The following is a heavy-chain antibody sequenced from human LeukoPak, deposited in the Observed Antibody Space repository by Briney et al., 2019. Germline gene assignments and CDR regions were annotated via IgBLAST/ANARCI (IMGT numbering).Heavy chain of an antibody. Sequence: SETLSLTCAVSGGSISSSNWWSWVRQPPGKGLEWIGEIYHSGSTNYNPSLKSRVTISVDKSKNQFSLKLSSVTAADTAVYYCAREENYCSSTSCYLGDYYYMDVWGKGTTVTVSS. CDR3: AREENYCSSTSCYLGDYYYMDV. CDR2: IYHSGST. CDR1: GGSISSSNW. V-gene: IGHV4-4*02. D-gene: IGHD2-2*01. J-gene: IGHJ6*03.